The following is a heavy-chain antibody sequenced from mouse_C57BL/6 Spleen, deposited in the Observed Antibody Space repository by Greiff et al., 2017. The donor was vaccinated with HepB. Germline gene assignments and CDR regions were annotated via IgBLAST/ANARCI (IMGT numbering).Heavy chain of an antibody. CDR3: AREGDYDVNWYFDV. CDR1: GYTFTSYW. V-gene: IGHV1-55*01. CDR2: IYPGSGST. J-gene: IGHJ1*03. Sequence: VQLQQPGAELVKPGASVKMSCKASGYTFTSYWITWVKQRPGQGLEWIGDIYPGSGSTNYNEKFKSKATLTVDTSSSTAYMQLSSLTSEDSAVYYCAREGDYDVNWYFDVWGTGTTVTVSS. D-gene: IGHD2-4*01.